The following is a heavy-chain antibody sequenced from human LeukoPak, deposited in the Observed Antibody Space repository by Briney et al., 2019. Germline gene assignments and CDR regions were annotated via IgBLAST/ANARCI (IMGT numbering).Heavy chain of an antibody. Sequence: GGSLRLSCAASGFTFSDYYMSWIRQAPGKGLEWVSYIGSSGRTIYYADSVKGRLTISRDNAKNSLYLQMNSLRAEDTAVYYCARDGKAVAVAFDIWGQGTMVTVSS. CDR2: IGSSGRTI. D-gene: IGHD6-19*01. J-gene: IGHJ3*02. V-gene: IGHV3-11*04. CDR1: GFTFSDYY. CDR3: ARDGKAVAVAFDI.